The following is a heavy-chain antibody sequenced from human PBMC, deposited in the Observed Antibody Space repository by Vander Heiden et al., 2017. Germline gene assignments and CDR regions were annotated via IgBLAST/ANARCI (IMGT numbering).Heavy chain of an antibody. Sequence: QVQLVQSGAEVKKPGASVKVSSKASGYTLTRSDTNWVRRATGEGIEWMGWMNPNSDNTGYAQKFQGRVNMTRNTAISTAYMELRSLRSEDTAVYYCARSTYSSSWYVYWYFDLWGRGTLVTVSS. J-gene: IGHJ2*01. V-gene: IGHV1-8*01. CDR3: ARSTYSSSWYVYWYFDL. CDR2: MNPNSDNT. D-gene: IGHD6-13*01. CDR1: GYTLTRSD.